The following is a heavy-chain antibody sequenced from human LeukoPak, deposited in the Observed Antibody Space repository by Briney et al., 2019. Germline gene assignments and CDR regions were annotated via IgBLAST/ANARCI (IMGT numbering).Heavy chain of an antibody. CDR3: XXXLKPDGVWEFDY. D-gene: IGHD4-17*01. Sequence: GGSLRLSCAASGFTFSTYSMSWVRQAPGKGLEWVSGIYGSGGRSFYADSVKGRFTISRDDSKNTLFLHMDSLRAEDTALYYCXXXLKPDGVWEFDYWGQGTLVTVSS. V-gene: IGHV3-23*01. J-gene: IGHJ4*02. CDR1: GFTFSTYS. CDR2: IYGSGGRS.